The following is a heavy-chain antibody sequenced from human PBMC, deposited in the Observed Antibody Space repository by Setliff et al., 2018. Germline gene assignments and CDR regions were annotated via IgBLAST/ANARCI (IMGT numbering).Heavy chain of an antibody. CDR3: ARAPSVELVTIRTNSWFTY. J-gene: IGHJ4*02. D-gene: IGHD5-18*01. CDR2: ISVYNGDT. CDR1: GYTFRNYA. Sequence: ASVKVSCKASGYTFRNYAFAWARQAPGQGLEWVGWISVYNGDTNYAQKFQGRVTLTTDTSTSTAYMELRSLTSDDSAFYYCARAPSVELVTIRTNSWFTYWGQGTLVTVS. V-gene: IGHV1-18*01.